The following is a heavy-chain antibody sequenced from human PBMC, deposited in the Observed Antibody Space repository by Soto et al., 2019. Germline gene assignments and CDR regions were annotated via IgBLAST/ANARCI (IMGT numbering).Heavy chain of an antibody. CDR2: ISYDGSNK. J-gene: IGHJ5*02. CDR3: AKGGFYYYDSSGYPNWFDP. Sequence: QVQLVESGGGVVQPGRSLRLSCAASGFTFSSYGMHWVRQATGKGLEWVAVISYDGSNKYYADSVKGRFTISRDNSKNTLYLQMNSLRAEHTAVYYCAKGGFYYYDSSGYPNWFDPWGQGTLVTVSS. CDR1: GFTFSSYG. D-gene: IGHD3-22*01. V-gene: IGHV3-30*18.